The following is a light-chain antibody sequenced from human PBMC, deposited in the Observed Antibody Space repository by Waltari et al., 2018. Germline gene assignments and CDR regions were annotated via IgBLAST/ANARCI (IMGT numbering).Light chain of an antibody. CDR1: QNIHGF. Sequence: EIVLTQSPATLSLSPGERATLSCRASQNIHGFLTWYQQKPGQAPRLRIYDATNRAAGIPARFSGSGSATDFTLTISSLEPEDFAVYYCPQRSNWLVTFGPGTKVDVK. CDR3: PQRSNWLVT. V-gene: IGKV3-11*01. CDR2: DAT. J-gene: IGKJ3*01.